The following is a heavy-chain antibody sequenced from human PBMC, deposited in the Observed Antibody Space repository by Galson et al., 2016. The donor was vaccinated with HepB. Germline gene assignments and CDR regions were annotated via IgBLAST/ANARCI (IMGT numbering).Heavy chain of an antibody. D-gene: IGHD5-12*01. CDR2: IHPLTDAT. J-gene: IGHJ6*02. V-gene: IGHV1-2*06. CDR3: ARDAAQNWNPDDYHFYYGMDV. CDR1: GYTFIDHY. Sequence: SVKVSCKASGYTFIDHYIHWVRQAPGQGLEWMGRIHPLTDATNYAQKFQGRVTMRCDTAINTATMELSRLRSDDTAVYYCARDAAQNWNPDDYHFYYGMDVWGQGTTVTVSS.